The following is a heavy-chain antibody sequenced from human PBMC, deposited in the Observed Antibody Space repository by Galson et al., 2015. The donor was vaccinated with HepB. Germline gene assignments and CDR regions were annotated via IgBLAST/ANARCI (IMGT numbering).Heavy chain of an antibody. Sequence: SLRLSCAASGFTFDDYAMHWVRQAPGKGLEWVSGISWNSGSIGYADSVKGRFTISRDNAKNSLYLQMNSLRPEDTALYYCAKDIGYCSSTSCRGPFDYWGQGTLVTVSS. D-gene: IGHD2-2*01. J-gene: IGHJ4*02. CDR1: GFTFDDYA. V-gene: IGHV3-9*01. CDR3: AKDIGYCSSTSCRGPFDY. CDR2: ISWNSGSI.